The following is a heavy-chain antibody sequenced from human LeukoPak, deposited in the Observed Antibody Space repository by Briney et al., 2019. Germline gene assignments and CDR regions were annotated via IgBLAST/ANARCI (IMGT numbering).Heavy chain of an antibody. V-gene: IGHV5-51*01. J-gene: IGHJ6*02. Sequence: GESLKISCKGSGYSFTSYWIGWVRQMPGKGLEWMGIIYPGDSDTRYSPSFQGQVTILADKSISTAYLQWSSLKASDTAMYYCARHARGAAAGYYGMDVWGQGTTVTVSS. D-gene: IGHD6-13*01. CDR3: ARHARGAAAGYYGMDV. CDR1: GYSFTSYW. CDR2: IYPGDSDT.